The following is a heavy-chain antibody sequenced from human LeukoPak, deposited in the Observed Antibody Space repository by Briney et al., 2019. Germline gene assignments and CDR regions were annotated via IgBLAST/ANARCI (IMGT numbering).Heavy chain of an antibody. CDR3: AREYSGSWYHLGY. V-gene: IGHV3-33*01. Sequence: GGSLRLSCAASGFTFRNYGMHWVRQAPGKGLEWVAVIWYDGSEKYYADSVKGRFIMSRDNSKNTLYLQMNTLRVEDTAVYYCAREYSGSWYHLGYWGQGTLVTVSP. CDR2: IWYDGSEK. J-gene: IGHJ4*02. CDR1: GFTFRNYG. D-gene: IGHD5-12*01.